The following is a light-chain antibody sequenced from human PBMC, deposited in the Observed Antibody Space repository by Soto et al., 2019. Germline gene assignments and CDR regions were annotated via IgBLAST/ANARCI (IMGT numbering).Light chain of an antibody. V-gene: IGLV2-8*01. Sequence: QSVLTQPPSASGSPGQSVTVSCTGTSCDVGGYNYVSWYQQHPDKAPKLMIYDVNQRPSGIPDRFSGSKSGNTASLTVSGLQAEDEADYYCSSYAGTHVVFGTGTKVTVL. CDR1: SCDVGGYNY. CDR2: DVN. J-gene: IGLJ1*01. CDR3: SSYAGTHVV.